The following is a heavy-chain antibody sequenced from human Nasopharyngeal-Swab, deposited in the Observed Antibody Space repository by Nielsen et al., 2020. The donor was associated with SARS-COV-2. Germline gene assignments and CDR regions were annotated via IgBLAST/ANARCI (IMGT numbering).Heavy chain of an antibody. Sequence: WIRQPPGKGLEWVGRIRSKANSYATAYAASVKGRFTISRDDSKNTAYLQMNSLKTEDTAVYYCTSRYSCGLWGQGTLVTVSS. CDR2: IRSKANSYAT. CDR3: TSRYSCGL. D-gene: IGHD5-18*01. V-gene: IGHV3-73*01. J-gene: IGHJ4*01.